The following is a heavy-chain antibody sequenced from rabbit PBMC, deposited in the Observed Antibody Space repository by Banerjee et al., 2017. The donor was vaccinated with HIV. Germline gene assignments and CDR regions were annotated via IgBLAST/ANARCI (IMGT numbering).Heavy chain of an antibody. CDR2: IYTGSSGNT. CDR3: AREPLATMTMVIPYYFNL. D-gene: IGHD2-1*01. CDR1: GIDFSSGYD. V-gene: IGHV1S40*01. Sequence: QSLEESGGDLVKPGASLTLTCTASGIDFSSGYDMCWVRQAPGKGLEWIGCIYTGSSGNTYYASWAKGRFTISKTSSTTVTLQMTSLTAADTATYFCAREPLATMTMVIPYYFNLWGPGTLVTVS. J-gene: IGHJ4*01.